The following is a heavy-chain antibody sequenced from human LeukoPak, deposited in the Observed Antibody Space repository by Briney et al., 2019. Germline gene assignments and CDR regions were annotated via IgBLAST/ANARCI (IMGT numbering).Heavy chain of an antibody. CDR3: ARSGGHTFES. CDR2: ISTSGSTI. CDR1: GFTFNDYF. J-gene: IGHJ5*01. D-gene: IGHD3-16*01. Sequence: GGSLRLSCAASGFTFNDYFMSWIRQAPGKGLEWVSYISTSGSTIYYADSVKGRFTISRDNSKNTLYLQMNSLRAEDTAVYFCARSGGHTFESWGQGTLVTVS. V-gene: IGHV3-11*04.